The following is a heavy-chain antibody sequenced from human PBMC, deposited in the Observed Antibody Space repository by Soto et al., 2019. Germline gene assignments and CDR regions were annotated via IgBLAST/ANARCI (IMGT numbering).Heavy chain of an antibody. D-gene: IGHD3-9*01. V-gene: IGHV4-61*01. CDR1: GASVSSGSFY. Sequence: SETLSLTCDVSGASVSSGSFYYHWIRQAPGKGLEWMGYIYHTGKTNYSPSLRSRITISSDTSKNQFSLRVNSVTAADTALYFCARAPYYDILTGMRWSYCFDSWGQGIQVTVSS. CDR2: IYHTGKT. J-gene: IGHJ4*02. CDR3: ARAPYYDILTGMRWSYCFDS.